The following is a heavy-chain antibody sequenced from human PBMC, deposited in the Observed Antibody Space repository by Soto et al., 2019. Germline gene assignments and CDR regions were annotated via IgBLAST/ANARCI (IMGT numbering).Heavy chain of an antibody. CDR1: GGSFSSADHF. V-gene: IGHV4-30-4*01. J-gene: IGHJ6*02. D-gene: IGHD3-10*01. CDR2: MFYTGGT. Sequence: LTLPCHISGGSFSSADHFWSWVRQPPSRGPGLIGYMFYTGGTYISPSFSSRATISVATSKDQFSLRLTSVTASDTAMYYCASGGLGSGSYYKPSMTYGMDVWGQGTTVTVSS. CDR3: ASGGLGSGSYYKPSMTYGMDV.